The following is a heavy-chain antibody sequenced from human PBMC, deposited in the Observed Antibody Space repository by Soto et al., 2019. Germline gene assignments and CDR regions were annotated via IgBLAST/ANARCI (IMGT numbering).Heavy chain of an antibody. CDR1: GFTFSSYW. J-gene: IGHJ4*02. D-gene: IGHD6-13*01. CDR2: IKQDGSEK. CDR3: ATSRNFDY. Sequence: XGSLRLSCVVSGFTFSSYWMNWVRQAPGKGLGWVANIKQDGSEKYYVDSAKGRFTISRDNAKNSLYLQMNSLSAEDTAIYYCATSRNFDYWGQGTLVTV. V-gene: IGHV3-7*01.